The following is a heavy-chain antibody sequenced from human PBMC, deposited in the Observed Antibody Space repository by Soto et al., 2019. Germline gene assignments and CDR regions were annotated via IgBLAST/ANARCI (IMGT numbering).Heavy chain of an antibody. CDR2: ISASGHQI. D-gene: IGHD4-17*01. Sequence: EVQLVESGGGLVMPEESLRLSCAASAFSFNAYNMKWVRQAPGKGLEWVSSISASGHQIFYADSVRGRFTIFRDKSRNSLYLQMDSLRAEATAVYPCAPLGDLDGFDIWGQGTTVTVSS. V-gene: IGHV3-21*06. CDR3: APLGDLDGFDI. CDR1: AFSFNAYN. J-gene: IGHJ3*02.